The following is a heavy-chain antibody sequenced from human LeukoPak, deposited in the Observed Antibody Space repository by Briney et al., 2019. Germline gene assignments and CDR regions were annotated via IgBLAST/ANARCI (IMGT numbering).Heavy chain of an antibody. Sequence: PGGSLRLACAASGFTVSSNYMSWVRQAPGKGLEWVPVIYSGGGTYYADSVKGRFTISRDNSKNTLYLQMNSLRAEDTAVYYCARGSQWLPPDYWGQGTLVTVSS. J-gene: IGHJ4*02. CDR3: ARGSQWLPPDY. V-gene: IGHV3-53*01. CDR2: IYSGGGT. CDR1: GFTVSSNY. D-gene: IGHD3-22*01.